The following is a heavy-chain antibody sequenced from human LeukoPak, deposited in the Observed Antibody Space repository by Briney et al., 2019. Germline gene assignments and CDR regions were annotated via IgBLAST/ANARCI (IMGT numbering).Heavy chain of an antibody. CDR3: ARQLRGYSGYDRGEAFDI. J-gene: IGHJ3*02. D-gene: IGHD5-12*01. V-gene: IGHV4-39*01. CDR2: IYYSGST. CDR1: GGSISNYY. Sequence: SETLSLTCTVSGGSISNYYWNWIRQPPGKGLEWIGSIYYSGSTYYNPSLKSRVTISVDTSKNQFSLKLSSVTAADTAVYYCARQLRGYSGYDRGEAFDIWGQGTMVTVSS.